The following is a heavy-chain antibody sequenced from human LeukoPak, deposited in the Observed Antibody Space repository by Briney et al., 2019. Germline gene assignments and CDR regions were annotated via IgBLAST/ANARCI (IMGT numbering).Heavy chain of an antibody. CDR1: GGSFSAYY. CDR3: ATAVKGAYYGMDL. V-gene: IGHV4-34*01. J-gene: IGHJ6*02. CDR2: INHSGST. D-gene: IGHD3-16*01. Sequence: SETLSLTCAVYGGSFSAYYWSWIRQPPGKGLEWIGEINHSGSTNYNPSLKSRVTISVDTPKNQFSLKLSSVTAADTAVYYCATAVKGAYYGMDLWGQGTTVIVSS.